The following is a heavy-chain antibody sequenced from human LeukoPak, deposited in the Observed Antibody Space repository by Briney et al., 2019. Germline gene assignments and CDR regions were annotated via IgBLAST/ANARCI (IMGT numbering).Heavy chain of an antibody. J-gene: IGHJ4*02. CDR2: INPHSGDT. CDR1: RYTFTGYY. Sequence: ASVKVSCKASRYTFTGYYMHWMRQAPGQGLEWMGGINPHSGDTNYAQKFQGRVTMTRDASTSTAYMEVSRLRSDDTAVYYCAKDMRSRGYSGYDCFDYWGQGTLVTVSS. CDR3: AKDMRSRGYSGYDCFDY. D-gene: IGHD5-12*01. V-gene: IGHV1-2*02.